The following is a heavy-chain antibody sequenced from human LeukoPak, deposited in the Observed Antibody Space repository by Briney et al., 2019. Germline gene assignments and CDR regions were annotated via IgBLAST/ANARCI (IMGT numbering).Heavy chain of an antibody. CDR1: GYIFRSYG. V-gene: IGHV1-18*01. D-gene: IGHD6-13*01. Sequence: GASVKVSCTASGYIFRSYGFAWVRQAPGQGLEWMGWIRVYDGDTNIAQKFQGRVTLTTDTRTSTAYMELRSLRSDDTAVYYCARDGSKSWYFDYWGQGTLVTVSS. J-gene: IGHJ4*02. CDR2: IRVYDGDT. CDR3: ARDGSKSWYFDY.